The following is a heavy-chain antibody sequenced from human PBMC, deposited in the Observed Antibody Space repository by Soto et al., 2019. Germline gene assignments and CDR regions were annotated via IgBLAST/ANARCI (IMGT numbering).Heavy chain of an antibody. CDR3: AHCTLHDYGDYDRRTSHVFDY. Sequence: QITLKESGPSPVKPTQTLTVTCTFSGFSLSNSGVGVAWIRQPPGKALEWLALIYGDNDKRYSPSLKTRLTITKDTSKKQVVLTMTNMDPVDTATYYCAHCTLHDYGDYDRRTSHVFDYWGQGTLVTVSS. CDR1: GFSLSNSGVG. J-gene: IGHJ4*02. CDR2: IYGDNDK. V-gene: IGHV2-5*02. D-gene: IGHD4-17*01.